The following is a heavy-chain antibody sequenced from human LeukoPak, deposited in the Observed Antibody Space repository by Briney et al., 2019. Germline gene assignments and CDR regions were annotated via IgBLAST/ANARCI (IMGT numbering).Heavy chain of an antibody. CDR1: GFTFSSYW. V-gene: IGHV3-7*01. D-gene: IGHD2-2*01. CDR2: IKQDGSEK. J-gene: IGHJ4*02. Sequence: GSLRLSCAASGFTFSSYWMSWVRQAPGKGLEWVANIKQDGSEKYYVDSVKGRFTVSRDNAKSSLYLQMNSLRAEDTAVYYCAYCSSTSCYSRFDYWGQGTLVTVSS. CDR3: AYCSSTSCYSRFDY.